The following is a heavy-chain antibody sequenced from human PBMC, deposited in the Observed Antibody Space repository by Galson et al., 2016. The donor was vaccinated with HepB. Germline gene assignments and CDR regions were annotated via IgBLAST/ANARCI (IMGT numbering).Heavy chain of an antibody. D-gene: IGHD3-3*01. CDR2: IGYDGSNK. CDR1: GFTFSSYG. Sequence: SLRLSCAASGFTFSSYGMHWVRQAPGKGLEWVAIIGYDGSNKYYADSVKGRFTISRDNSKSTLYLQMNSLRVEDTAVYYCVKGEYGQRFLEWLAPFDYWGQGALVTVPS. CDR3: VKGEYGQRFLEWLAPFDY. J-gene: IGHJ4*02. V-gene: IGHV3-33*06.